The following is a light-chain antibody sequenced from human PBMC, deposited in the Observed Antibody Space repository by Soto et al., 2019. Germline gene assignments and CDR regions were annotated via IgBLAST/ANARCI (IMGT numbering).Light chain of an antibody. CDR3: QTYDNNLEGV. J-gene: IGLJ2*01. V-gene: IGLV1-40*01. CDR2: GST. Sequence: QSVLTQPPSVSGAPGQTVIISCIGSSSNIGAGYDVHWSQQLPGTAPKLLIYGSTNRPSGVPDRFSASKSGTSASLAITGLQAEDEGDYYCQTYDNNLEGVFGGGTKVTVL. CDR1: SSNIGAGYD.